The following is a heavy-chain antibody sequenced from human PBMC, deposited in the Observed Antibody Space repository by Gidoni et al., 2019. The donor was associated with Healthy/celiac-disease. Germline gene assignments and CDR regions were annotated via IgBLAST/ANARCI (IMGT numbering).Heavy chain of an antibody. Sequence: QVQLQESGPGLVKSSPTLSLTCTVSGGSISSGSYYWSWIRQPAGKGLEWIGRIYTSGSTNYNPSLKSRVTISVDTSKNQFSLKLSSVTAADTAVYYCASSSVAAADFFDYWGQGTLVTVSS. CDR3: ASSSVAAADFFDY. CDR1: GGSISSGSYY. D-gene: IGHD6-13*01. CDR2: IYTSGST. V-gene: IGHV4-61*02. J-gene: IGHJ4*02.